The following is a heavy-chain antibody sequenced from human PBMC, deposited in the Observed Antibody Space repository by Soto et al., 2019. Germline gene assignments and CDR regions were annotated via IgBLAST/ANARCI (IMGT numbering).Heavy chain of an antibody. CDR2: IYTSGST. Sequence: QVQLQESGPGLVKPSETLSLTCTVSGDSMTKYYWSWIRQPAGKGLEWIGRIYTSGSTNNNPSLKSRVTMSIHTSNNHSSLKLNSVTAADTAVYYCARTVGAAYYFDYWGQGALVTVSS. V-gene: IGHV4-4*07. CDR3: ARTVGAAYYFDY. J-gene: IGHJ4*02. CDR1: GDSMTKYY. D-gene: IGHD1-26*01.